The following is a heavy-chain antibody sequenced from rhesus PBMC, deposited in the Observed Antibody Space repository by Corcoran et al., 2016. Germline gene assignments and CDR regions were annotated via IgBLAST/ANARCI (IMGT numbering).Heavy chain of an antibody. CDR3: ARHEYSNYDEYYFDY. V-gene: IGHV4-173*01. D-gene: IGHD4-23*01. Sequence: QLQLQESGPGLVKPSETLSLTCAVSGGSISSNYWSWIRQPPGKGLEWIGRVSGSGGSTDDNPSLKSRVTISTDTSKNQFSLKLSSVTAADTTVYYWARHEYSNYDEYYFDYWGQGVLVTVSS. J-gene: IGHJ4*01. CDR2: VSGSGGST. CDR1: GGSISSNY.